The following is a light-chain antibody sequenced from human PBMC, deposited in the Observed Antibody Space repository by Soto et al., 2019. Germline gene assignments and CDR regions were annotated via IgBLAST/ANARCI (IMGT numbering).Light chain of an antibody. Sequence: IQLTQSPSSLSATVGDRVTITCRTSQNVNRYLNWYQEQPGKAPKLLIYAASILQSGVPSRFSGSGSGTDFTLAISSLQPEDFTTYYCQQSYRIPQTFGPGTKVEIK. V-gene: IGKV1-39*01. J-gene: IGKJ1*01. CDR2: AAS. CDR3: QQSYRIPQT. CDR1: QNVNRY.